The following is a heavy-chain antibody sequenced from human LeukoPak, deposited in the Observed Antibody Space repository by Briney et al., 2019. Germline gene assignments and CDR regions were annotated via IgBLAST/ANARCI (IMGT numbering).Heavy chain of an antibody. Sequence: GGSPRLSCAASGFTFSSYWMHWVRQAPGKGLVWVSRINIDGSSTSYADSVKGRFTISRDNSKNTLYLQMNSLESEDTAVYYCAKDGWGAVASFDYWGQGTLVTVSS. CDR3: AKDGWGAVASFDY. V-gene: IGHV3-74*01. CDR1: GFTFSSYW. D-gene: IGHD6-19*01. J-gene: IGHJ4*02. CDR2: INIDGSST.